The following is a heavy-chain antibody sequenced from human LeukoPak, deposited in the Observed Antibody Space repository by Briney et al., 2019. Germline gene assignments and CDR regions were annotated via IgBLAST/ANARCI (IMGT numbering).Heavy chain of an antibody. CDR3: ARPGDGFDY. D-gene: IGHD3-10*01. CDR2: VKTDGSIT. J-gene: IGHJ4*02. V-gene: IGHV3-74*01. CDR1: GFSLSNYW. Sequence: PGGSLRLTCAASGFSLSNYWMHWVRQAPGKGLEWVSRVKTDGSITSYADSVRGRFIISRDNAKNTLYLQMNSLRAEDTAVYYCARPGDGFDYWGQGTLVTVSS.